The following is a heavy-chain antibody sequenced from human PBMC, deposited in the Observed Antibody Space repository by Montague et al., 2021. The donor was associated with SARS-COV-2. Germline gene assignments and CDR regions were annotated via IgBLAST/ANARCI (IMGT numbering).Heavy chain of an antibody. CDR3: ARMARAGSSSDFDS. D-gene: IGHD6-6*01. V-gene: IGHV4-4*02. CDR1: GASISSSNW. CDR2: IYYSGST. Sequence: SETLSLTCAVSGASISSSNWWSWVRQPPGKGLEWIGEIYYSGSTNYNPSLKSRVTISVDKSKNQFSLRLTSVTAADTAVYYCARMARAGSSSDFDSWGQGTLVTVSS. J-gene: IGHJ4*02.